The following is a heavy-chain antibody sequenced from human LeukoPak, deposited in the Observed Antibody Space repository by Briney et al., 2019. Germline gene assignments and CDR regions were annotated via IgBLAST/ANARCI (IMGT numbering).Heavy chain of an antibody. Sequence: SVKVSCKASGDTLSSYAISCVRQAPGEGLEWVGGIIPIFATANYAQKFQGRVTITADESTSTAYMELSSLRSEDTAVYYCARAQMATINAFDIWGQGTMVTVSS. CDR1: GDTLSSYA. V-gene: IGHV1-69*13. CDR3: ARAQMATINAFDI. CDR2: IIPIFATA. J-gene: IGHJ3*02. D-gene: IGHD5-24*01.